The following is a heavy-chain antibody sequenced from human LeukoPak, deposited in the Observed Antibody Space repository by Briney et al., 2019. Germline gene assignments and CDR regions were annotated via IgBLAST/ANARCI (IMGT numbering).Heavy chain of an antibody. CDR2: IIPIFGTA. J-gene: IGHJ4*02. CDR3: ATSGGYEKLKD. Sequence: SVKVSCKPSGGTFSSYAISWVRQAPGQGLEWMGGIIPIFGTANYAQKFQGRVTITADESTSTAYMELSSLRSEDTAVYYCATSGGYEKLKDWGQGTLVTVSS. D-gene: IGHD5-12*01. V-gene: IGHV1-69*13. CDR1: GGTFSSYA.